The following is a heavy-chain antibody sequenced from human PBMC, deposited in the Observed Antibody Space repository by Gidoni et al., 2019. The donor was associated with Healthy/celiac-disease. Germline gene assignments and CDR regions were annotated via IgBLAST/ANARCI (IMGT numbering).Heavy chain of an antibody. CDR1: GFPFSSYA. CDR2: ISGSGGST. CDR3: ATSGSYYPEYFQH. J-gene: IGHJ1*01. V-gene: IGHV3-23*01. D-gene: IGHD1-26*01. Sequence: EVQLLESGGGLVQPGGSLRPPCAASGFPFSSYAMSWGRQAPGKGLEWVSAISGSGGSTYYADSVKGRFTISRDNSKNTLYLQMNSLRAEDTAVYYCATSGSYYPEYFQHWGQGTLVTVSS.